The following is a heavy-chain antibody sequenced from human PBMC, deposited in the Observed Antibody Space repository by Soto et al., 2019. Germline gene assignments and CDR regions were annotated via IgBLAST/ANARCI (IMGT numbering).Heavy chain of an antibody. CDR3: ARDLSGDYYYYGMDV. CDR1: GGSISSGDYY. Sequence: QSLTCTVSGGSISSGDYYWSWIRQPPGKGLEWIGYIYYSGSTYYNPSLKSRVTISVDTSKNQFSLKLSSVTAADTAVYYCARDLSGDYYYYGMDVWGQGTTVTVSS. D-gene: IGHD3-10*01. J-gene: IGHJ6*02. CDR2: IYYSGST. V-gene: IGHV4-30-4*01.